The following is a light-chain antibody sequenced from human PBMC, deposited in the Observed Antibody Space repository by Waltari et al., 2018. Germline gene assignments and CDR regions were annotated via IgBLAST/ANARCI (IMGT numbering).Light chain of an antibody. CDR2: DAS. CDR3: QQYNRWPPRT. Sequence: DILMTQSPPALSVSPGERATFSCRASQSISSNLAWYQQKPGQTPRLLIFDASTRATGAPARFRGSGSGTEFTLPISSRQSEDSAIYYCQQYNRWPPRTFGGGTKVEIK. V-gene: IGKV3-15*01. CDR1: QSISSN. J-gene: IGKJ4*02.